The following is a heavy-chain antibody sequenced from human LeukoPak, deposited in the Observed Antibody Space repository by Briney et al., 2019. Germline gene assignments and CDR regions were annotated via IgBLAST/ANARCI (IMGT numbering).Heavy chain of an antibody. CDR1: GFTFSSYE. D-gene: IGHD2-8*01. Sequence: GGSLRLSCAASGFTFSSYEMNWVRQAPGKGLEWVSYISSSGSTIYYADSVKGRFTISGDNAKNSLYLQMNSLRAEDTAVYYCARGNYCTNGVCFGLDYWGQGTLVTVSS. CDR2: ISSSGSTI. V-gene: IGHV3-48*03. J-gene: IGHJ4*02. CDR3: ARGNYCTNGVCFGLDY.